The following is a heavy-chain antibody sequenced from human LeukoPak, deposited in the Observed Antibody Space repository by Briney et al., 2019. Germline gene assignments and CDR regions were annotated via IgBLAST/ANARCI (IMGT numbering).Heavy chain of an antibody. Sequence: GGSLRLSCAASGFTFSSYWMTWVRQAPGEGLEYVGNIKQDGNEKDHVDSVKSRFIISRDNAKNLLYLQMNNLTAEDTAVYFCTRVNWGSYFDYWGQGALVTVSS. J-gene: IGHJ4*02. V-gene: IGHV3-7*01. CDR1: GFTFSSYW. CDR3: TRVNWGSYFDY. CDR2: IKQDGNEK. D-gene: IGHD3-16*01.